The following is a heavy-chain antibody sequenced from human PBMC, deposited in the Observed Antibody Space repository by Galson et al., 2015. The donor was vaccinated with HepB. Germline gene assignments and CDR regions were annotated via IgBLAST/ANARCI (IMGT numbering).Heavy chain of an antibody. Sequence: SVKVSCKASGYTFTSYYMHRVRQAPGQGLEWMGIINPSGGSTSYAQKLQGRVTMTRDTSTSTVYMELSSLRSEDTAVYYCARDLQHYYGSGSSPYGMDVWGQGTTVTVSS. CDR2: INPSGGST. D-gene: IGHD3-10*01. J-gene: IGHJ6*02. CDR1: GYTFTSYY. V-gene: IGHV1-46*04. CDR3: ARDLQHYYGSGSSPYGMDV.